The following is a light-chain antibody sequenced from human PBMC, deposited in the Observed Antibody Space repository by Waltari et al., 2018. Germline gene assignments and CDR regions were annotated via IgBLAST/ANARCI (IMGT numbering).Light chain of an antibody. CDR3: QKYERLPAT. V-gene: IGKV3-20*01. J-gene: IGKJ1*01. CDR2: GAS. CDR1: QCIGRS. Sequence: VLTQSPGTLSLSPGERVTLSCRVSQCIGRSFVWYQQRPGQGPRLLINGASIRATGVPDRFSVSGSGTDFSFTISRLDPEDFAVYFCQKYERLPATFGQVTKVEI.